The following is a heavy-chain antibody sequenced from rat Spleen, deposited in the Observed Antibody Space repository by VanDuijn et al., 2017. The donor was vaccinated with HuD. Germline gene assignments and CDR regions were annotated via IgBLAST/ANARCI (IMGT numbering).Heavy chain of an antibody. D-gene: IGHD1-12*03. Sequence: EVQLVPSGGVLVQPGRSMKLSCAASGFTFSNYYMAWVRQAPAKGLEWVASISFGGGNTYYRDSVKGRFTISRNNAENTLYLQVDSLRSEDTATYYCARRDGYYDYWGQGVMVTVSS. CDR3: ARRDGYYDY. J-gene: IGHJ2*01. CDR1: GFTFSNYY. V-gene: IGHV5-25*01. CDR2: ISFGGGNT.